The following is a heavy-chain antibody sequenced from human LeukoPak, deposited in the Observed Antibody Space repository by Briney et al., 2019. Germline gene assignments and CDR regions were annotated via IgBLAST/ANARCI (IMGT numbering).Heavy chain of an antibody. D-gene: IGHD1-26*01. Sequence: GGSLRLSCAASGFIFSNYAMSWVRQAPGKGLEWVSTISAGGGDTDYADSVKGRFTISRDNSKNTLHLRMNSLRAEDTAVYYCAKGVVGASSAAAAGYFENWGQGTLVTVSS. CDR2: ISAGGGDT. V-gene: IGHV3-23*01. CDR3: AKGVVGASSAAAAGYFEN. J-gene: IGHJ4*02. CDR1: GFIFSNYA.